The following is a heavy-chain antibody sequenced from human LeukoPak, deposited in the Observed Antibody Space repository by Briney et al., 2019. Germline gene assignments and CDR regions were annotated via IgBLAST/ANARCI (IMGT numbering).Heavy chain of an antibody. V-gene: IGHV1-2*06. J-gene: IGHJ4*02. D-gene: IGHD6-13*01. Sequence: ASVKVSCKSSGYTFTGYHIHWVRQAPGQGLEWMGRINPYSGDTNFAQKFQGRVTMTRDTSITTAYMDLSSLTPDDTAVYFCARDQGSLTRSWYTGYWGQGTQVTVSS. CDR3: ARDQGSLTRSWYTGY. CDR1: GYTFTGYH. CDR2: INPYSGDT.